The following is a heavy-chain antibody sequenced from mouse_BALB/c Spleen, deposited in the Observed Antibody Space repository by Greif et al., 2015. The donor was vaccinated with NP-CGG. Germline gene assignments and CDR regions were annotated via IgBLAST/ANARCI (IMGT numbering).Heavy chain of an antibody. J-gene: IGHJ4*01. CDR2: INPSNGGT. V-gene: IGHV1S16*01. Sequence: QVQLQQSGAELVKPGASVKLSCKASGYTFTSYYMYWVKQRPGQGLEWIGEINPSNGGTNFNEKFKSKATLTVDKSSSTAYMQLSSLTSEDSAVYYCTLDSSGLYAMDYWGQGTSVTVSS. CDR1: GYTFTSYY. CDR3: TLDSSGLYAMDY. D-gene: IGHD3-2*01.